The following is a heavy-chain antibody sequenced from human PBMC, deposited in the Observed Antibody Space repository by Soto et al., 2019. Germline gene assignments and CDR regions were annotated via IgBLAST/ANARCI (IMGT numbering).Heavy chain of an antibody. V-gene: IGHV3-30-3*01. J-gene: IGHJ4*02. CDR3: ASPVVDFDSYFDY. CDR1: GFRLSDFA. CDR2: ISYDGSKK. D-gene: IGHD3-9*01. Sequence: QVQLVESGGGVVQPGKSLRLSCAASGFRLSDFAMHWVRQAPGKGLEWVAAISYDGSKKYFADSVKGRFTISRDNSNNTLYLHKNSLRPSDTAVDHCASPVVDFDSYFDYWSLGALVTVFS.